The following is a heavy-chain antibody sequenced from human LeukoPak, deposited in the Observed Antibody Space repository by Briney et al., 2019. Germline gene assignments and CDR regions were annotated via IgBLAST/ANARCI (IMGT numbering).Heavy chain of an antibody. D-gene: IGHD1-26*01. CDR3: ATADKWEPLDY. V-gene: IGHV1-18*01. CDR2: ISAYNGNT. CDR1: GYTFTSYG. J-gene: IGHJ4*02. Sequence: ASVKVSCKASGYTFTSYGISWVRQAPGQGLEWMGWISAYNGNTNYAQKLLGRFSMTEDTSADTAYMELSSLRPEDTAVYYCATADKWEPLDYWGQGTLVTVSS.